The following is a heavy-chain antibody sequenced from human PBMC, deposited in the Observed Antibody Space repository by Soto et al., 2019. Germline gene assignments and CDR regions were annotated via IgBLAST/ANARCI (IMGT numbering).Heavy chain of an antibody. Sequence: GGSLRLSCAASGFTFSSYDMHWVRQATGKGLEWVSAIGTAGDTYYPGSVKGRFTISRENAKNSLYLQMNSLRAEDTAVYYCARGIAAAGTNIRWFDPWGQGTLVTVSS. D-gene: IGHD6-13*01. CDR1: GFTFSSYD. CDR3: ARGIAAAGTNIRWFDP. CDR2: IGTAGDT. V-gene: IGHV3-13*01. J-gene: IGHJ5*02.